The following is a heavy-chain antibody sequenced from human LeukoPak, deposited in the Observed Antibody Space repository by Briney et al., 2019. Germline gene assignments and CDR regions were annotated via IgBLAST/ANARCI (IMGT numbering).Heavy chain of an antibody. J-gene: IGHJ6*02. CDR3: ASVLRPYIYYGMDV. V-gene: IGHV4-34*01. CDR2: INHSGST. Sequence: PSETLTLTCAVYGGSFSGYYRSWIRQPPGKGLEWIGEINHSGSTNYNPSLKSRVTISVDTSKNQFSLKLSSVTAADTAVYYCASVLRPYIYYGMDVWGQGTTVTVSS. D-gene: IGHD5-12*01. CDR1: GGSFSGYY.